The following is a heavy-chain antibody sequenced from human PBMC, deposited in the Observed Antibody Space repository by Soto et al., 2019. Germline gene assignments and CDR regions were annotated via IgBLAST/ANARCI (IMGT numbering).Heavy chain of an antibody. J-gene: IGHJ4*02. CDR1: GRSFRGYY. D-gene: IGHD5-18*01. Sequence: SETLSLTCAVYGRSFRGYYWSWIRQPPGKGLEWIGEINHSGSTNYNPSLKSRVTISVDTSKNQFSLKLSSVTAADTGVYYCARGPYSYGALDYWGQGTLVTVS. CDR3: ARGPYSYGALDY. V-gene: IGHV4-34*01. CDR2: INHSGST.